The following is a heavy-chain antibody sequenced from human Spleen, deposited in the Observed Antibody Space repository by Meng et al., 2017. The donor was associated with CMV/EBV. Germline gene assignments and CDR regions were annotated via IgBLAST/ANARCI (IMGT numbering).Heavy chain of an antibody. D-gene: IGHD6-19*01. CDR3: AREVHSSGWYWFDP. V-gene: IGHV3-21*01. CDR2: ISSSSSYI. Sequence: ASGFTFSNSTMNWVRQAPGKGLEWVSFISSSSSYIYYADSVKGRFTISRDNAKNSLYLQMNSLRAEDTAVYYCAREVHSSGWYWFDPWGQGTLVTVSS. CDR1: GFTFSNST. J-gene: IGHJ5*02.